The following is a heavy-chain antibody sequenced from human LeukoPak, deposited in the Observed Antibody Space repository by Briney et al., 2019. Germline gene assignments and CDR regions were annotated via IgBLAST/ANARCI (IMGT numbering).Heavy chain of an antibody. Sequence: GGSLRLSCAASGFTFSSYAMGWVRQAPGKGLEWVPSISSSSSTIYYADSVKGRFTISRDNAKNSLYLQMNSLRAEDTAVYYCARDVSSSRVGSPFDYWGQGTLVTVSS. J-gene: IGHJ4*02. CDR1: GFTFSSYA. CDR3: ARDVSSSRVGSPFDY. D-gene: IGHD6-13*01. CDR2: ISSSSSTI. V-gene: IGHV3-48*01.